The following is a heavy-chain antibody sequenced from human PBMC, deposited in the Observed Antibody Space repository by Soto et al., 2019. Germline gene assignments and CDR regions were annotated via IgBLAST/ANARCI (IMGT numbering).Heavy chain of an antibody. D-gene: IGHD5-18*01. CDR3: ARRGYSYGYVGPHPFEGMDV. Sequence: GGSLRLSCAASGFTFSSYAMSWVRQAPGKGLEWVSAISGSGGSTYYADSVKGRFTISRDNSKNTLYLQMNSLRAEDTAVYYCARRGYSYGYVGPHPFEGMDVWGQGTTVTVSS. J-gene: IGHJ6*02. CDR1: GFTFSSYA. V-gene: IGHV3-23*01. CDR2: ISGSGGST.